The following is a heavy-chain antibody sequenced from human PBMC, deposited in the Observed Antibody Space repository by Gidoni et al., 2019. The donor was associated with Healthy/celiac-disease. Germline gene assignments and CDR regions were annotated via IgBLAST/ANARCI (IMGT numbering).Heavy chain of an antibody. J-gene: IGHJ4*02. CDR1: GYTFTSYA. D-gene: IGHD3-10*01. CDR2: INAGNGNT. V-gene: IGHV1-3*01. Sequence: QVQLVQSGAEVKKPGASVKVSCKAPGYTFTSYAMHWVRQAPGQRLEWMGWINAGNGNTKYSQKFQGRVTITRDTSASTAYMELSSLRSEDTAVYYCARDSENGSGSYFTFDYWGQGTLVTVSS. CDR3: ARDSENGSGSYFTFDY.